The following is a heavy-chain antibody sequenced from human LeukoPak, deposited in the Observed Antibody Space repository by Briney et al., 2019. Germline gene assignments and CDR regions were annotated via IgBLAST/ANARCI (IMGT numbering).Heavy chain of an antibody. J-gene: IGHJ4*02. CDR3: AKDVQHPGIV. Sequence: GGSLRLSCAASGFTFSSYSMNWVRQAPGQGLEWVSVISGDSSGTYYADSVKGRFTISRDNLRSTVFLQMNSLRVDDTAIYYCAKDVQHPGIVWGQGTLVTVSS. CDR1: GFTFSSYS. V-gene: IGHV3-23*01. CDR2: ISGDSSGT. D-gene: IGHD2-15*01.